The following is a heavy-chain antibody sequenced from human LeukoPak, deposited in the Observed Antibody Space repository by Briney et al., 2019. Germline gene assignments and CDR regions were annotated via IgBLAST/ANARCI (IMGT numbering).Heavy chain of an antibody. CDR3: AKEPREYCSSTSCPNWFDS. V-gene: IGHV3-23*01. Sequence: PGGSLRLSCAASGFTFNNYAMSWVRQAPGKGLEWVSAISAGGGTTYYADSVKGRFTISRDNSENTLFLQMNSLRAEDTAVYYCAKEPREYCSSTSCPNWFDSWDQGTLVTVSS. CDR1: GFTFNNYA. D-gene: IGHD2-2*01. J-gene: IGHJ5*01. CDR2: ISAGGGTT.